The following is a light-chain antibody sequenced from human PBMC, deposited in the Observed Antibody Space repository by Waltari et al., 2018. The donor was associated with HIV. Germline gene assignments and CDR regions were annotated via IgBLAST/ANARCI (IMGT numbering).Light chain of an antibody. CDR1: QGISAA. CDR3: QQFNSYPLT. Sequence: TQLSPSPFTLIPSVDHTVIHTCRTSQGISAALAWYRQKPGKTPELLIYDVSTLQSGVPSKFSGSGSGTDFTLTINSLQPEDSATYYCQQFNSYPLTFGQGTRLEIK. J-gene: IGKJ5*01. V-gene: IGKV1-13*02. CDR2: DVS.